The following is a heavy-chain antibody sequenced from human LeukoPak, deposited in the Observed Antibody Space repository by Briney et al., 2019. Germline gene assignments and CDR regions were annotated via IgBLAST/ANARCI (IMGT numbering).Heavy chain of an antibody. CDR2: INPNSGGT. CDR1: RYTFTGYY. Sequence: ASVKDSCKASRYTFTGYYMHWVRQAPGQGVEWMGWINPNSGGTNYAQKFQGRVTMTRDTSISTAYMELSRLRSDDTAVYYCARGGLSSGWPFDYWGQGTLVTVSS. J-gene: IGHJ4*02. D-gene: IGHD6-19*01. V-gene: IGHV1-2*02. CDR3: ARGGLSSGWPFDY.